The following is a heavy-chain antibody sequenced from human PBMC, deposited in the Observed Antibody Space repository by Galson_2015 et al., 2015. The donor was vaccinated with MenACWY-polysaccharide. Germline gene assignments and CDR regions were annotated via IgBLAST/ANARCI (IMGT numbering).Heavy chain of an antibody. CDR3: ANPGLSTRRTSDVDY. CDR1: GFTFSSYA. CDR2: VSASGAVT. D-gene: IGHD5/OR15-5a*01. V-gene: IGHV3-23*01. Sequence: SLRLSCAASGFTFSSYAMSWVRQAPGKGLEWVSGVSASGAVTYYADSVKGRFTISRDNSKNTLYLQMNSLRAADTAVYYWANPGLSTRRTSDVDYGGQGTLVTV. J-gene: IGHJ4*02.